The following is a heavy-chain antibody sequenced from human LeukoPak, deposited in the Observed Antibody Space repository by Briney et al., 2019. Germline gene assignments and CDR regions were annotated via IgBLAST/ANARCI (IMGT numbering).Heavy chain of an antibody. CDR1: GGSITQTNY. D-gene: IGHD6-6*01. J-gene: IGHJ6*02. Sequence: PSETLSLTCDVSGGSITQTNYWTWVRQPPGKGLEWIGEVNLQGGTNYNPSLLRRVAISVDTSANHVSLQMTSVTAADTAVYYCARGGDSSSSGPQVYYYYYGMDVWGQGTTVTVSS. V-gene: IGHV4-4*02. CDR3: ARGGDSSSSGPQVYYYYYGMDV. CDR2: VNLQGGT.